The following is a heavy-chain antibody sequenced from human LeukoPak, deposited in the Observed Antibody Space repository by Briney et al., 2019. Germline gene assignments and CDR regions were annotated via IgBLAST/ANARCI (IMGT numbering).Heavy chain of an antibody. CDR2: SDWDDDK. CDR1: GFSLSTSGMC. CDR3: STLTCITIFGVPPVGMDV. Sequence: SGPTLVNPTQTLTLTCTFSGFSLSTSGMCVSWIRQPPGKALEWLARSDWDDDKYYSTSLKTRLTISNDTSKNHVVLTITNMDPVDTATYYCSTLTCITIFGVPPVGMDVWGQGTTVTVSS. V-gene: IGHV2-70*11. J-gene: IGHJ6*02. D-gene: IGHD3-3*01.